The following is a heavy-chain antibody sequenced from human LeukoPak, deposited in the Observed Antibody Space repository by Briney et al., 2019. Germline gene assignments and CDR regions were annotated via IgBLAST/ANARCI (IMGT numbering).Heavy chain of an antibody. Sequence: PGGSLRLSCAASGFTFRSYWMHWVRQTPGKGLVWVSRINSDGSTTTYADSVKGRFTISRDNAKNSLYLQMNSLRDEDTAVYYCARAAYNAADYWGQGTLVTVSS. J-gene: IGHJ4*02. CDR1: GFTFRSYW. CDR2: INSDGSTT. D-gene: IGHD5-24*01. V-gene: IGHV3-74*01. CDR3: ARAAYNAADY.